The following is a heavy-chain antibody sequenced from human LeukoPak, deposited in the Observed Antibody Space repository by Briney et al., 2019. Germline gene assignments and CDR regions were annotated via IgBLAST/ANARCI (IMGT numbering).Heavy chain of an antibody. CDR2: IWYDGSNK. D-gene: IGHD1-7*01. Sequence: PGGSLRLSCAASGFTFSSYGMHWVRQAPGKGLEWVAVIWYDGSNKYYADSVKGRFTISRDNSKNTLYLQMNSLRAEDTAVYYCAKDAVKLTGTTHYYFDYWGQGTLVTVSS. V-gene: IGHV3-33*06. CDR1: GFTFSSYG. J-gene: IGHJ4*02. CDR3: AKDAVKLTGTTHYYFDY.